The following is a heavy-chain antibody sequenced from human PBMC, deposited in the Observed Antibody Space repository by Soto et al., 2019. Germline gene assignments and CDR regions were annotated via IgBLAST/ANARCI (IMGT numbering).Heavy chain of an antibody. J-gene: IGHJ2*01. CDR3: ARDPEWELTYWYFDL. D-gene: IGHD1-26*01. V-gene: IGHV3-30-3*01. CDR1: AFTFSSYA. CDR2: ISYDGSNK. Sequence: QVQLVESGGGVVQPGRSLRLSCAASAFTFSSYAMHWVRQAPGKGLEWVAVISYDGSNKYYADSVKGRFTISRDNSKNTLYLQMNSLRAEDTAVYYCARDPEWELTYWYFDLWGRGTLITVSS.